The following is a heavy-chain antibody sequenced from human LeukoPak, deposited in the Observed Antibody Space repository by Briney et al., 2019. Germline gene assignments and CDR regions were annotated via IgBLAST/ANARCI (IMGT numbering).Heavy chain of an antibody. V-gene: IGHV1-69*13. CDR2: IIPIFGTA. J-gene: IGHJ6*02. Sequence: ASVKVSCKASGYTSTSYAISWVRQAPGQGLEWMGGIIPIFGTANYAQKFQGRVTITADESTSTAYMELSSLRSEDTAVYYCARVRRSGYCSSTSCYRHGMDVWGQGTTVTVSS. D-gene: IGHD2-2*02. CDR3: ARVRRSGYCSSTSCYRHGMDV. CDR1: GYTSTSYA.